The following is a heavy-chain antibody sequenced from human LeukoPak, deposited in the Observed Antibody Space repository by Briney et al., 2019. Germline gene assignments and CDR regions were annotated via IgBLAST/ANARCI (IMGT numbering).Heavy chain of an antibody. D-gene: IGHD2-2*01. V-gene: IGHV3-7*01. CDR3: TRMVWRSRPFDY. CDR1: GFIFSNYW. J-gene: IGHJ4*02. CDR2: IKQDGSEM. Sequence: PGGSLRLSCAASGFIFSNYWISWVRQAPGKGLEWVANIKQDGSEMWYVDSVKGRFTIARDNAKNSVDLQMNSLRAEDTAVYYCTRMVWRSRPFDYWGQGALVTVSS.